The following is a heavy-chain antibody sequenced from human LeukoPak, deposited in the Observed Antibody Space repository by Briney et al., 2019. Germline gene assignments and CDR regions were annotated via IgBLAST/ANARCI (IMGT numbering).Heavy chain of an antibody. V-gene: IGHV1-69*05. Sequence: ASVKVSCKASGGTFSSYAISWVRQAPGQGLEWMGGIIPIFGTANYAQKFQGRVTITTDESTSTAYMELSSLRSEDTAVYYCARARNYDFWSPFDYWGQGTLVTVSS. J-gene: IGHJ4*02. CDR3: ARARNYDFWSPFDY. CDR1: GGTFSSYA. CDR2: IIPIFGTA. D-gene: IGHD3-3*01.